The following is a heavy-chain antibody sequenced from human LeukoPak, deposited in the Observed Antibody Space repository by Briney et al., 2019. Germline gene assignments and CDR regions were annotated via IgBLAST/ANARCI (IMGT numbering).Heavy chain of an antibody. J-gene: IGHJ4*02. CDR1: GFTFSNAW. CDR2: IKSKTDGGTT. D-gene: IGHD2-15*01. Sequence: GGSLRLSCAASGFTFSNAWMGWVRQAPGKGLEWVGRIKSKTDGGTTDYAAPVKGRFTISRDDSKNTLYLQMNSLKTEDTAVYYCTTEVPYCSGGSCQFFDYWGQGTLVTVSS. CDR3: TTEVPYCSGGSCQFFDY. V-gene: IGHV3-15*01.